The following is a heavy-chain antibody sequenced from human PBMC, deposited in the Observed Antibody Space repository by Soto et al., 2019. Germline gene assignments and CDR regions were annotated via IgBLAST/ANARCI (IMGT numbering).Heavy chain of an antibody. CDR1: GYGFSIHC. J-gene: IGHJ3*02. CDR2: IYPGNSNT. CDR3: ASDSHCDGGNCPMGGFDM. V-gene: IGHV5-51*01. Sequence: PVESLTICCNVSGYGFSIHCLACLRQMPGKGLEWVGIIYPGNSNTMYSPSFQGQVTISADTALSTTYLQWDTLKPSDTAIYFCASDSHCDGGNCPMGGFDMWGQGTMVTVSS. D-gene: IGHD2-15*01.